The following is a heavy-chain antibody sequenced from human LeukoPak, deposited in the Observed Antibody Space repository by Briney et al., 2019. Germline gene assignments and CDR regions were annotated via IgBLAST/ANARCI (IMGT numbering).Heavy chain of an antibody. Sequence: PGGSLRLSCAASGFTFSSYAMHWVRQAPGKGPEYVSAISSNGGSTYYANSVKGRFTISRDNSKNTLYLQMGSLRAEDMAVYYCARHHSSGLYNWFDPWGQGTLVTVSS. CDR3: ARHHSSGLYNWFDP. V-gene: IGHV3-64*01. CDR2: ISSNGGST. CDR1: GFTFSSYA. D-gene: IGHD3-22*01. J-gene: IGHJ5*02.